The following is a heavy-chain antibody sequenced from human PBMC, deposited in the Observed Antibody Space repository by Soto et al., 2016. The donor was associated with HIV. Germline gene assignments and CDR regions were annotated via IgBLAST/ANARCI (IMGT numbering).Heavy chain of an antibody. CDR3: ARGGYGGPHYYYGMDV. CDR2: ISQSAST. CDR1: GGSFSGYY. J-gene: IGHJ6*02. Sequence: QVQLQQWGAGLLKPSETLSLTCAVYGGSFSGYYWTWIRQPPGKGLEWIGEISQSASTNYNPSLKSRVTISLDTSKKQFSLKLNSVTAADTAIYYCARGGYGGPHYYYGMDVWGQGTTVTV. D-gene: IGHD4-17*01. V-gene: IGHV4-34*01.